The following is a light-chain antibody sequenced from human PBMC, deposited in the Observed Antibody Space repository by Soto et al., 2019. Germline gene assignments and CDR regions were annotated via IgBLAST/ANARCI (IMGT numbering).Light chain of an antibody. CDR1: QSVNSN. V-gene: IGKV3-15*01. CDR3: QQYNDWPRT. Sequence: EIVMTQSPATLSVSPGERATLSCRASQSVNSNLAWYQQKPGHAPRILIYGVSTRATAIPARFSGSGSGTEVTLSISSLQAEDFAVYYCQQYNDWPRTFGGGTKVEIK. J-gene: IGKJ4*01. CDR2: GVS.